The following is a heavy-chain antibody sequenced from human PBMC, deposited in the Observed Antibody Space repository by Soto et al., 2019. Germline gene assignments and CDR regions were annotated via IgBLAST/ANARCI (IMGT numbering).Heavy chain of an antibody. D-gene: IGHD2-15*01. V-gene: IGHV3-30*18. CDR2: ISYDGGNS. J-gene: IGHJ4*02. CDR3: AKDHRNGGSRIHY. Sequence: QVQLVESGGGVVQPGGSLRLSCAASRFSFRAHGMHWVRQAPGKGLEWVAVISYDGGNSYYADSVKGRFTISRDNSNNALYLQMSSLRPEDTAVYFCAKDHRNGGSRIHYWGQGTLVTVSS. CDR1: RFSFRAHG.